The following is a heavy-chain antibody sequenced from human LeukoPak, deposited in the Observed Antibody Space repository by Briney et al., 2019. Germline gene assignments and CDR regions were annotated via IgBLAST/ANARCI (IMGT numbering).Heavy chain of an antibody. Sequence: GSSEKVSCKASGGTFSSYAISWVRQAPGQGLEWMGRIIPILGIANYAQKFQGRVTITADKSTSTAYMELSSLRSEDTAVYYCARARERIDSSSWYGGNFDYWGQGTLATVSS. V-gene: IGHV1-69*04. J-gene: IGHJ4*02. CDR2: IIPILGIA. CDR3: ARARERIDSSSWYGGNFDY. D-gene: IGHD6-13*01. CDR1: GGTFSSYA.